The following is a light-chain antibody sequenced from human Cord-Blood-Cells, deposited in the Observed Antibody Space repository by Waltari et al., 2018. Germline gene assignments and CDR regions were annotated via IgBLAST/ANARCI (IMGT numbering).Light chain of an antibody. V-gene: IGKV1-39*01. CDR3: QQSYSTPPIT. CDR2: AAS. J-gene: IGKJ3*01. CDR1: QSISSY. Sequence: DIQMTQSPSSLSASVGDRVTITCRASQSISSYLNGYQQKPGKAPKLLIYAASSLQSGGPSRFSVSGSVTDFTLTISSLQPEYFATYYCQQSYSTPPITFGPGTKVDIK.